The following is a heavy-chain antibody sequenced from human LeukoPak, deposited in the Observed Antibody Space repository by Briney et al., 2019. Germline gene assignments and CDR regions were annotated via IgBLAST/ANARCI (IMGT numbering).Heavy chain of an antibody. CDR1: GFTFSTYG. D-gene: IGHD1-26*01. CDR2: ISYDGSNK. J-gene: IGHJ4*02. CDR3: VKQRGIYLDFDY. Sequence: GGSLRLSCAASGFTFSTYGMHWVRQAPGKGLEWVAVISYDGSNKYYADSVKGRITISRDNSKNTLSLQMDSLRAEDTAVYYCVKQRGIYLDFDYWGQGTLVTVSS. V-gene: IGHV3-30*18.